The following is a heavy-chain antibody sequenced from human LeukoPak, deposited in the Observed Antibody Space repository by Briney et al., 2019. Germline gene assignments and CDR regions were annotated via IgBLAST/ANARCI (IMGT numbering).Heavy chain of an antibody. Sequence: PGGSLRLSCAASGFTFTSYSMNWVRQAPGKGLEWVSTISGGGGSTYYADSVKGRFTISRDNAKNSLYLQMNSLRAEDTAVYYCARDYTGYYPWGQGTLVIVSS. D-gene: IGHD3-9*01. CDR1: GFTFTSYS. CDR2: ISGGGGST. CDR3: ARDYTGYYP. J-gene: IGHJ5*02. V-gene: IGHV3-23*01.